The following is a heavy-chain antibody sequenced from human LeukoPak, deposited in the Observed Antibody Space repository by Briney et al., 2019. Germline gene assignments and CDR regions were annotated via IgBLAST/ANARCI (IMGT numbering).Heavy chain of an antibody. D-gene: IGHD3-10*01. J-gene: IGHJ5*02. CDR2: IYYSGNT. CDR1: GVSISSSNSY. Sequence: SETLSLTCTVSGVSISSSNSYWGWIRQPPGKGLEWIGSIYYSGNTYYNASLKSQVSISIDTSKNQFSLKLSSVTAADTAVYYCARQGGLGILWFGELSSFDPWGQGTLVTVSS. CDR3: ARQGGLGILWFGELSSFDP. V-gene: IGHV4-39*01.